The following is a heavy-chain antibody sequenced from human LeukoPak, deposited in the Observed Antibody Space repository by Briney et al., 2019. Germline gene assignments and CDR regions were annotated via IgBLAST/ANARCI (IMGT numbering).Heavy chain of an antibody. V-gene: IGHV3-33*01. CDR3: ARELFSSGSCPDG. CDR1: GFTFSYYA. D-gene: IGHD3-10*01. CDR2: IWSDGSNK. Sequence: GGSLRLSCSASGFTFSYYAIHWVRQAPGKGLEWVALIWSDGSNKYYADSVKGRITISRDNSKNTVYLQMNSLRAEDTAVYYCARELFSSGSCPDGWGQGTLVTVSS. J-gene: IGHJ4*02.